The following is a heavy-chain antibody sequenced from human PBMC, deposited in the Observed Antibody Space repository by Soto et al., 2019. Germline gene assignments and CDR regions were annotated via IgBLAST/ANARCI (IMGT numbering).Heavy chain of an antibody. CDR1: GFTFSSYG. Sequence: QVQVVESGGGVVQPGRSLRLSCAASGFTFSSYGMRWVRQAPGKGLEWVAVIWYDGSKKYYADSVKGRFTISRDNSKNTLYLQMDSLRAEDTAVYYCARDKGEVGAPAYWGQGTLVTVSS. J-gene: IGHJ4*02. CDR3: ARDKGEVGAPAY. D-gene: IGHD1-26*01. CDR2: IWYDGSKK. V-gene: IGHV3-33*01.